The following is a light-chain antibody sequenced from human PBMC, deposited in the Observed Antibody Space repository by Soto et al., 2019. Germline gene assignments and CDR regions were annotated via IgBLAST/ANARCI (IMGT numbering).Light chain of an antibody. CDR2: GAS. Sequence: ETGMTQSPATLSLSPGERATLSCRASQSVSSKLVWYQQKPGQAPRFLIYGASTRATGIPARFRGSGSGTEFTLTIDSLQYEDFAVYYCQQYNDWPPAFGGGTKVDIK. CDR1: QSVSSK. J-gene: IGKJ4*01. V-gene: IGKV3-15*01. CDR3: QQYNDWPPA.